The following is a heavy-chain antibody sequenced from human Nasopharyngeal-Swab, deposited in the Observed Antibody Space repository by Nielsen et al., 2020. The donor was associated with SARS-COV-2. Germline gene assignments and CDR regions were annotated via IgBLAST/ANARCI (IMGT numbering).Heavy chain of an antibody. CDR2: IKKDGSEK. Sequence: GGSLRLSCGASGFTFSTYWMSWVRQTPGKGLEWVANIKKDGSEKYYVDSVKGRFTISRDNAKNSLYVQMNSLRVEDTAVYYCARDPYSSSWLDYWGQGTLVTVSS. V-gene: IGHV3-7*03. D-gene: IGHD6-13*01. CDR3: ARDPYSSSWLDY. J-gene: IGHJ4*02. CDR1: GFTFSTYW.